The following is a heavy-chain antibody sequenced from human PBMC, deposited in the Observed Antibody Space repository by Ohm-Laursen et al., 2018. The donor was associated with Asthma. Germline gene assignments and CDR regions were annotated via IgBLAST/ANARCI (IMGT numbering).Heavy chain of an antibody. D-gene: IGHD4/OR15-4a*01. Sequence: GSLRLSCAASGFTVSSNYMSWVRQAPGKGLEWVSVIYSGGSTYYADSVKGRFTISRDDSKNTLFLQINNLRAEDTALYYCAKGDLGWYGNGAYSHWGQGTLVTVSS. CDR3: AKGDLGWYGNGAYSH. V-gene: IGHV3-53*01. J-gene: IGHJ4*02. CDR2: IYSGGST. CDR1: GFTVSSNY.